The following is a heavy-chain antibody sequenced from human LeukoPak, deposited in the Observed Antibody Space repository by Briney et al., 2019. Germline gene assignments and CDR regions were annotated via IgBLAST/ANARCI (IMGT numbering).Heavy chain of an antibody. D-gene: IGHD5-18*01. J-gene: IGHJ4*02. CDR1: GFSFSSYG. CDR2: ICYDESKK. CDR3: ARDQRGFSYSNYYFDY. Sequence: GGXLRLSCAASGFSFSSYGMHWVRQAPGKGLEGVAVICYDESKKYYADSVKGGFTISRDNSKNTLYLQMNRLRAEDTAVYYCARDQRGFSYSNYYFDYWGQGTLVTVSS. V-gene: IGHV3-33*01.